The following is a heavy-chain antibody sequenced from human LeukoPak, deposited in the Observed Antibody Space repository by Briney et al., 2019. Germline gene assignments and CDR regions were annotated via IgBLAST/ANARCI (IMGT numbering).Heavy chain of an antibody. CDR2: INHSGST. Sequence: SETLSLTCAVYGGPFSGYQWSWIRQPPGKGLEWIGEINHSGSTIYNPSLKSRVTISVDTSKNQFSLKLSSTTAADTAVYYCARGPGSVVVVNFDRWAQGTLVIVSS. J-gene: IGHJ4*02. CDR3: ARGPGSVVVVNFDR. V-gene: IGHV4-34*01. D-gene: IGHD2-21*01. CDR1: GGPFSGYQ.